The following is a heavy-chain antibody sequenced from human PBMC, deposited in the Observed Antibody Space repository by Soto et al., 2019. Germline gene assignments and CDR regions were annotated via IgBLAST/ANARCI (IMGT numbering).Heavy chain of an antibody. V-gene: IGHV4-34*01. CDR2: INHSGGT. J-gene: IGHJ6*02. CDR3: ARIMITRTYYYYGMDV. CDR1: GGSFSGYY. Sequence: SETLSLTCAVYGGSFSGYYWSWIRQAPGKWLEWIGEINHSGGTNYNPPLKSRFTVSLDTSKNHFSLKLSSVTAADTAVYYCARIMITRTYYYYGMDVWGQGTTVTVSS. D-gene: IGHD1-7*01.